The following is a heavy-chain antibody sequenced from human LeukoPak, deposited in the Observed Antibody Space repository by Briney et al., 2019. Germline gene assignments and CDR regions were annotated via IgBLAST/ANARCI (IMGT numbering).Heavy chain of an antibody. CDR1: GGSISSSNFY. D-gene: IGHD3-9*01. J-gene: IGHJ5*02. Sequence: PSETLSLTCTVSGGSISSSNFYWSWIRQPAEKGLEWIGRIYTSGSTNYNPSLKSRVTISLDTSKNQFSLKLSSVTAADTAVYYCARERAYYDILPRWFDPWGQGTLVTVSS. V-gene: IGHV4-61*02. CDR2: IYTSGST. CDR3: ARERAYYDILPRWFDP.